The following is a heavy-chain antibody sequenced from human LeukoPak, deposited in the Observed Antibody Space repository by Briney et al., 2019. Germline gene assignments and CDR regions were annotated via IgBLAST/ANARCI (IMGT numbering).Heavy chain of an antibody. Sequence: GGSLRLSCAALGFTFSSYSMTWFRQAPGKGLEWVSSMSSGGRYIYYADSVRGRFTISRDNAKNSLYLLMNSLRVEDTAVYYCARDRPTGASRLFVVQWGQGTLVTVSS. D-gene: IGHD3-3*01. CDR3: ARDRPTGASRLFVVQ. CDR2: MSSGGRYI. V-gene: IGHV3-21*01. J-gene: IGHJ4*02. CDR1: GFTFSSYS.